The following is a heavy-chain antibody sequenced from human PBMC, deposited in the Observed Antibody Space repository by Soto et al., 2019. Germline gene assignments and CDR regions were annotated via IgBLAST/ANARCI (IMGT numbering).Heavy chain of an antibody. D-gene: IGHD2-2*01. CDR3: ARVPTRHYYYYDGMDV. J-gene: IGHJ6*02. CDR1: GGSFSGSY. Sequence: SETLSLTCAVYGGSFSGSYWSWIRQPPGKGLEWIGEINHSGSINYNVSLKSRVTISVDTSRNQFSLKLSSVTAADAALYYCARVPTRHYYYYDGMDVWGQGTTVAVSS. V-gene: IGHV4-34*01. CDR2: INHSGSI.